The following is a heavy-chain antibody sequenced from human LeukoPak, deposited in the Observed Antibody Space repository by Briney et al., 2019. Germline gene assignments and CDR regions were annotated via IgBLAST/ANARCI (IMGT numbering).Heavy chain of an antibody. V-gene: IGHV3-7*01. CDR2: IKQDGSEK. J-gene: IGHJ4*02. Sequence: GGSLRLSCAASGFTFSSYWMSWVRQAPGKGLEWVANIKQDGSEKYYVDSVKGRFTISRDNAKNSLYLQMNSLRAEDTAVYYCARDGSYDGIDFDYWGQGTLVTVSS. CDR3: ARDGSYDGIDFDY. CDR1: GFTFSSYW. D-gene: IGHD5-12*01.